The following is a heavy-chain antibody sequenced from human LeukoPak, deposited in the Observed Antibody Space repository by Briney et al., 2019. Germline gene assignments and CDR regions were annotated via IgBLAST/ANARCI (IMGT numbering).Heavy chain of an antibody. CDR1: GFTFHTYG. CDR2: IWYDGSNT. V-gene: IGHV3-33*01. D-gene: IGHD6-6*01. Sequence: GGSLRLSCAASGFTFHTYGMRWVRQAPGKGLEWVAIIWYDGSNTYHSDSVNGRFTTSRDNSKNTLFLQMNSLSADDTAVYYCARDRGTSSSAGYFVDSWGEGTLVTVSS. J-gene: IGHJ4*02. CDR3: ARDRGTSSSAGYFVDS.